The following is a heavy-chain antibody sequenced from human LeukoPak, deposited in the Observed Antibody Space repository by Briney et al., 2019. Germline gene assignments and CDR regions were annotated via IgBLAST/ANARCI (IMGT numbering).Heavy chain of an antibody. J-gene: IGHJ4*02. Sequence: PSETLSLTCTVSGGSISGSYWSWIRQPPGKGLEWIGYIYYTGSTNYNPSLKNRVTISVDTSKNQFSLKLTSVTAADAAFYYCARARRGMGNWHGFDSWGQGTLVTVSS. CDR1: GGSISGSY. CDR3: ARARRGMGNWHGFDS. D-gene: IGHD1-1*01. V-gene: IGHV4-59*01. CDR2: IYYTGST.